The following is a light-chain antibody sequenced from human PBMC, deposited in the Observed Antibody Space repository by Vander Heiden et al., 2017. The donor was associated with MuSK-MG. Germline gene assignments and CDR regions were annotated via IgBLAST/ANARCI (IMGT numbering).Light chain of an antibody. CDR1: QGSSSC. CDR2: AAS. Sequence: DIQMPQPPSSVSASVGARVTITCRASQGSSSCLAWYQQKPGKAPKLLIYAASSLQSGVPSRFSGSGSGTDFTLTISSVQPEDFATYYCQQANSFPPTFGPGTKVXIK. CDR3: QQANSFPPT. V-gene: IGKV1-12*01. J-gene: IGKJ3*01.